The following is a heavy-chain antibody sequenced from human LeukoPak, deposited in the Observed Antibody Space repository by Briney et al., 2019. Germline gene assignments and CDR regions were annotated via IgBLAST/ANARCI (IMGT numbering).Heavy chain of an antibody. CDR3: ARHGGDRSFDWLSPRRPFDY. Sequence: KPSETLSLTCTVSGGSISSSSYYWGWIRQPPGKGLEWIGTIYYSGSTYYNPSLKSRVTISVDTSKNQFSLKLSSVTAADTAVYYCARHGGDRSFDWLSPRRPFDYWGQGTLVTVSS. J-gene: IGHJ4*02. V-gene: IGHV4-39*01. CDR1: GGSISSSSYY. D-gene: IGHD3-9*01. CDR2: IYYSGST.